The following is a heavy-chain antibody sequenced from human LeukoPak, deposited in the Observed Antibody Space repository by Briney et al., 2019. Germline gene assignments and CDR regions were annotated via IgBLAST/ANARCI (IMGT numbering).Heavy chain of an antibody. CDR2: IHYTGRT. CDR3: ARGRPDPQNSDYWDY. CDR1: RGSISTYY. Sequence: PSETLSLTCTISRGSISTYYWSWIRQTPGTTLEWIGNIHYTGRTRYNPSLESRVAMSLDTPKNEFSLRLTSMTAADSAVYYCARGRPDPQNSDYWDYWGQGILLTLSS. J-gene: IGHJ4*02. V-gene: IGHV4-59*13. D-gene: IGHD3-22*01.